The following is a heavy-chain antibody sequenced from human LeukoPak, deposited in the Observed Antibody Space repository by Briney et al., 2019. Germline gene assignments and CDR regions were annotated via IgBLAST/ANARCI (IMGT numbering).Heavy chain of an antibody. CDR2: IKQDGSEK. V-gene: IGHV3-7*01. Sequence: GGSLRLSCAASGFTSSNYWMNWVRQAPGKGLEWVANIKQDGSEKYYVDSVEGRFTVSRDNTKNSLYLQMNSLRAEDTAVYYCARDRITMIGNAFDIWGQGTMVTVSS. CDR3: ARDRITMIGNAFDI. D-gene: IGHD3-22*01. J-gene: IGHJ3*02. CDR1: GFTSSNYW.